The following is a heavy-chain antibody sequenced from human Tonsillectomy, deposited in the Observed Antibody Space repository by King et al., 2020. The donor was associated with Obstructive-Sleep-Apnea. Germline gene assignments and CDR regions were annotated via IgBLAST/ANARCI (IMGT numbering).Heavy chain of an antibody. Sequence: VQLQQWGAGLLKPSETLSLTCAVYGGSFSGYYWSWIRQPPGKGLEWIGEINHSGSTNYNPSLKSRVTISVDTSKNQFSLKLSSVTAADTAVYYCAGNYYSNLPGRRGYFDYWGQGTLVTVSS. CDR3: AGNYYSNLPGRRGYFDY. CDR2: INHSGST. D-gene: IGHD4-11*01. J-gene: IGHJ4*02. V-gene: IGHV4-34*01. CDR1: GGSFSGYY.